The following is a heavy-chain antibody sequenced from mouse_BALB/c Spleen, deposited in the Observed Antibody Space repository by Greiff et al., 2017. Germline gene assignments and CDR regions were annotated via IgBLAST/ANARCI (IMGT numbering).Heavy chain of an antibody. CDR3: ARRGLRRYYYAMDY. J-gene: IGHJ4*01. V-gene: IGHV3-2*02. D-gene: IGHD2-4*01. CDR1: GYSITSDYA. CDR2: ISYSGST. Sequence: EVQLQQSGPGLVKPSQSLSLTCTVTGYSITSDYAWNWIRQFPGNKLEWMGYISYSGSTSYNPSLKSRISITRDTSKNQFFLQLNSVTTEDTATYYCARRGLRRYYYAMDYWGQGTSVTVSS.